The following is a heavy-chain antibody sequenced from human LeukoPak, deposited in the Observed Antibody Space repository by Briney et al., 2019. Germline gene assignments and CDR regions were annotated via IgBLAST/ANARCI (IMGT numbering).Heavy chain of an antibody. CDR1: GFTFDDYA. V-gene: IGHV3-9*01. Sequence: GGSLRLSCAASGFTFDDYAMHWVRQAPGKGLEWVSGISWNSGGIGYADSVKGRFTISRDNAKNSLYLQMSSLRAEDTAVYYCARVRGLRLGELSPWGQGTLVTVSS. D-gene: IGHD3-16*02. J-gene: IGHJ5*02. CDR2: ISWNSGGI. CDR3: ARVRGLRLGELSP.